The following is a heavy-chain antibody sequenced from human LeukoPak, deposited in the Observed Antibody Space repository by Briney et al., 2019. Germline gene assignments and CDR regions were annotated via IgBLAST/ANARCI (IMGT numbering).Heavy chain of an antibody. CDR1: GYSISSGSY. D-gene: IGHD6-6*01. Sequence: SETLSLTCTVSGYSISSGSYWGWIRQPPGKGLEWVGSIYYSGSTYHNPSLKSRVTISVDTSKNQFSLKLRSATAADTAVYYCARPTARLGWFDPWGQGTLVTVSS. CDR2: IYYSGST. CDR3: ARPTARLGWFDP. J-gene: IGHJ5*02. V-gene: IGHV4-38-2*02.